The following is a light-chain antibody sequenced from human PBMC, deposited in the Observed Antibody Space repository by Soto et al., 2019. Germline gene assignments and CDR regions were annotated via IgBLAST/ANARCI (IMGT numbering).Light chain of an antibody. CDR2: GAS. Sequence: IVMTQSPATLSVSPGERATLSCRASQSVSSNLAWYQQKPGQAPRLLIYGASTRATGIPGRFSGSGSGTEFTLTISSLESEDFAVSYCQQYTNWPPWTFGQGTKVEIK. J-gene: IGKJ1*01. CDR3: QQYTNWPPWT. CDR1: QSVSSN. V-gene: IGKV3-15*01.